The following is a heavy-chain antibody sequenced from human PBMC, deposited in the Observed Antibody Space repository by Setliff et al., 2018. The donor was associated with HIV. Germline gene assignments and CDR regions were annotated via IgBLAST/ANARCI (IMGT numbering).Heavy chain of an antibody. Sequence: SETLSLTCTVYGESFSGYYWSWIRQTPGEGLEWIGEINPGGSTSYNPSLKIRVTISLDTSKKQFSLRMTSVTAADTGLYYCARAKSRLEPTLGWGQGTLVTVSS. D-gene: IGHD1-1*01. CDR2: INPGGST. CDR3: ARAKSRLEPTLG. V-gene: IGHV4-34*01. CDR1: GESFSGYY. J-gene: IGHJ4*02.